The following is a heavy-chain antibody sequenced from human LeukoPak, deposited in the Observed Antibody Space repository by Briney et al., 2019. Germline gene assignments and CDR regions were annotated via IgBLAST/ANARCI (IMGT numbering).Heavy chain of an antibody. Sequence: PGGSLRLSCAASGFTFSDYYMSWIRQAPGKGLEWVSYISSSGSTIYYADSVKGRFTISRDNAKDSLYLQMNSLRAEDTAAYYCARVGDTAMVTNYYYYYMDVWGKGTTVTVSS. J-gene: IGHJ6*03. CDR3: ARVGDTAMVTNYYYYYMDV. V-gene: IGHV3-11*04. D-gene: IGHD5-18*01. CDR1: GFTFSDYY. CDR2: ISSSGSTI.